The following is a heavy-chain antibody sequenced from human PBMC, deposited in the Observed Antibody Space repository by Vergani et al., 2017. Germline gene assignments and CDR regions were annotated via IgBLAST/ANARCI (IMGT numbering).Heavy chain of an antibody. D-gene: IGHD3-16*02. Sequence: EVQLLESGGGLVQPGGSLRLSCEASGFSFPGYAMSWVRQAPGKGLEWVSHINPSGSEANYADSVKGRFTISRDNAKNTVYLQMNSLSVEDTALYYCARSYDYWGRGTLVTVSS. CDR3: ARSYDY. CDR1: GFSFPGYA. J-gene: IGHJ4*02. V-gene: IGHV3-23*01. CDR2: INPSGSEA.